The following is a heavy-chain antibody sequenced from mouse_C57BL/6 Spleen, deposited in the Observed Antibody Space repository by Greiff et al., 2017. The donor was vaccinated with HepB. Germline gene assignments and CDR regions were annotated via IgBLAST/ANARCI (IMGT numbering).Heavy chain of an antibody. CDR2: IDPSDSYT. CDR3: AIGDYYGSLDY. D-gene: IGHD1-1*01. Sequence: QVQLQQPGAELVMPGASVKLSCKASGYTFTSYWMHWVKQRPGQGLEWIGEIDPSDSYTNYNQKFKGKSTLTVDKSSSTAYMQLSSLTSEDSAVYYCAIGDYYGSLDYWGQGTTLTVSS. CDR1: GYTFTSYW. J-gene: IGHJ2*01. V-gene: IGHV1-69*01.